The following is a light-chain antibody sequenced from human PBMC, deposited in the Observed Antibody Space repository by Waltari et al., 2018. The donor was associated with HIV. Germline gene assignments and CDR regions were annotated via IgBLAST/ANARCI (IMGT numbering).Light chain of an antibody. J-gene: IGLJ2*01. Sequence: QSALTQPAPVSGSPGQSITISCTGISSDVGGYSYVSWYQQHPGKAPKLMFFEATNRPSGVSNRFSGSKSGDTASLTISLLQAEDEAVYFCSPYTRSSVFFGGGTRLTVL. CDR1: SSDVGGYSY. CDR2: EAT. V-gene: IGLV2-14*01. CDR3: SPYTRSSVF.